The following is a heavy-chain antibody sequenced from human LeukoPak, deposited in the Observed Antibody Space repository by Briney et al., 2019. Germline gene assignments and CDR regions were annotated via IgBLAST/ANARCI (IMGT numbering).Heavy chain of an antibody. V-gene: IGHV3-23*01. J-gene: IGHJ4*02. Sequence: GGSLRLSCAASGFTFSSYATSWVRQAPGKGLEWVSAISGSGGSTYYADSVKGRFTISRDNSKNTLYLQMNSLRAEDTAVYYCAKYYDSSGYYPYYFDYWGQGTLVTVSS. D-gene: IGHD3-22*01. CDR2: ISGSGGST. CDR1: GFTFSSYA. CDR3: AKYYDSSGYYPYYFDY.